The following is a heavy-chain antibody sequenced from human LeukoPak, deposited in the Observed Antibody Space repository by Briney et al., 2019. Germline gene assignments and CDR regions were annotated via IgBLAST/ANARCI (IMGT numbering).Heavy chain of an antibody. Sequence: SETLSLICAVSGGSISRYYWSWIRQPPGKGLEYIGYIYYSGITNYNPSLKSRVTISIDASKNQISLKLTSVTAADTAVYYCARGFDSSSGWYPAFDIWGQGTMVTVSS. D-gene: IGHD6-19*01. CDR2: IYYSGIT. J-gene: IGHJ3*02. CDR3: ARGFDSSSGWYPAFDI. V-gene: IGHV4-59*01. CDR1: GGSISRYY.